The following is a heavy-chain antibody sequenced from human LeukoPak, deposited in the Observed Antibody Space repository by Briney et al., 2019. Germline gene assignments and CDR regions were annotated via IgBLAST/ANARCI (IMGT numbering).Heavy chain of an antibody. V-gene: IGHV3-7*01. Sequence: GGSLRLSCAASGFIVSDYWMTWVRQAPGKGLEWVANIKQDGSEKTYVDSVKGRSTISRDNAKNSLYLQMNSLRVEDTAMYYCVRDGGTDWYDPWGQGTLVTVFS. D-gene: IGHD3-16*01. CDR3: VRDGGTDWYDP. J-gene: IGHJ5*02. CDR1: GFIVSDYW. CDR2: IKQDGSEK.